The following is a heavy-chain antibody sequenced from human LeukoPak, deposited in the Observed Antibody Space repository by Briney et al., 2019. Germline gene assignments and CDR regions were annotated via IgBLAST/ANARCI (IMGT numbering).Heavy chain of an antibody. CDR1: GGSISSYY. V-gene: IGHV4-59*08. Sequence: SSETLSLTCTVSGGSISSYYWSWLRQPPGKGLEWIGCIYYSGSTNYNPSLKSRVTISVDTSKNQFSLKLSSVTAADTAVYYCARGEGVGQLLIDYWGQGTLVTVSS. CDR2: IYYSGST. D-gene: IGHD2-2*01. J-gene: IGHJ4*02. CDR3: ARGEGVGQLLIDY.